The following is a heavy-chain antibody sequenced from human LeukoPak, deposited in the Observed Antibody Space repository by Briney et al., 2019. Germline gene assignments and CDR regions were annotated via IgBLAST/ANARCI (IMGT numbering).Heavy chain of an antibody. J-gene: IGHJ4*02. CDR2: IRSKANSYAT. D-gene: IGHD3-3*01. CDR3: TSGHYYDFWSAGFDY. Sequence: GGSLRLSCAASGFTFSGSAMHWVRQASGKGLEWVGRIRSKANSYATAYAASVEGRFTISRDDSKNTAYLQMNSLKTEDTAVYYCTSGHYYDFWSAGFDYWGQGTLVTVSS. CDR1: GFTFSGSA. V-gene: IGHV3-73*01.